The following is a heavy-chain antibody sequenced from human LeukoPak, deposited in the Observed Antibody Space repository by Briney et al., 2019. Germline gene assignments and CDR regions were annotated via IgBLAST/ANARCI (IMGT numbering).Heavy chain of an antibody. CDR1: DYTFTSYG. D-gene: IGHD6-6*01. J-gene: IGHJ4*02. CDR3: ARDHVYSSSSFDY. CDR2: INAYNDNT. V-gene: IGHV1-18*01. Sequence: ASVKVSCKASDYTFTSYGFSWARQAPGQGLEWMGWINAYNDNTNYAQKLQGRVTMTTDTSTSTAYMELRSLRSDDTAVYYCARDHVYSSSSFDYWGQGTLVTVSS.